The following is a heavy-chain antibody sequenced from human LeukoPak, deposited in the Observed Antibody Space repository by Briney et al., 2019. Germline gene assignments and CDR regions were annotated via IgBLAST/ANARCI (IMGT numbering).Heavy chain of an antibody. CDR1: GFTFSSYW. D-gene: IGHD6-19*01. CDR3: ARPVADTDAFDI. CDR2: INSDGSST. V-gene: IGHV3-74*01. J-gene: IGHJ3*02. Sequence: GGSLRLSCAASGFTFSSYWMHSVRQAPGEGVVWVSRINSDGSSTSYADSVKGRFTISRDNAKNTLYLQMNSLRAEDTAVYYCARPVADTDAFDIWGQGTMVTVSS.